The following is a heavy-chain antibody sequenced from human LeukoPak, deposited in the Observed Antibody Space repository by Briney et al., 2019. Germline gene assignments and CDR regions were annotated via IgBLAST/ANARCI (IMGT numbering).Heavy chain of an antibody. D-gene: IGHD3-9*01. CDR1: GGSISSSSYY. CDR2: IYYSGST. Sequence: KSSETLSLTCTVSGGSISSSSYYWGWIRQPPGKGLEWIGSIYYSGSTYYNPSLKSRVTISVDTSKNQFSLKLSSVTAADTAVYYCARQLNYDTLTGRRYYFDYWGQGTLVTVSS. V-gene: IGHV4-39*01. CDR3: ARQLNYDTLTGRRYYFDY. J-gene: IGHJ4*02.